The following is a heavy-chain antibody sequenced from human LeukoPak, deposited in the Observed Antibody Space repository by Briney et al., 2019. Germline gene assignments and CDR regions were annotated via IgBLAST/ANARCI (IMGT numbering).Heavy chain of an antibody. CDR3: AKGVGATQGYDAFDI. CDR2: ITSTSDYI. Sequence: GGSLRLSCAASGFTFSSYSMSWVRQAPGKGLEWVSSITSTSDYIYYADSVKGQFTISRDNAKNSLYLQMNSLRAEDMALYYCAKGVGATQGYDAFDIWGQGTMVTVSS. V-gene: IGHV3-21*04. CDR1: GFTFSSYS. J-gene: IGHJ3*02. D-gene: IGHD1-26*01.